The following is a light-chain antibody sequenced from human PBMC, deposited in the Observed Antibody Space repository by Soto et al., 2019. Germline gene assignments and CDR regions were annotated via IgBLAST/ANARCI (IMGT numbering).Light chain of an antibody. CDR1: QGISNY. CDR2: AAS. V-gene: IGKV1-27*01. CDR3: QKYKSVPFT. J-gene: IGKJ3*01. Sequence: DIQMTQSPSSLSASVGDRVTITCRASQGISNYLAWYQQKPGKVPKLLIYAASALRSGVPSRFSGSGSGTDFTLTISSLQPEDAATYYCQKYKSVPFTFGPGTRVDLK.